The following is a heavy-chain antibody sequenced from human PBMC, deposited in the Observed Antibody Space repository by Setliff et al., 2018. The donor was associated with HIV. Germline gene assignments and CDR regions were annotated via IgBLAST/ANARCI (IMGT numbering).Heavy chain of an antibody. Sequence: SETLSLTCTVSGGSFSSGNYYWAWIRQPPGEGLEWIGGMSYSGTTYYNPSLKSRVTMSVDTSKNQFSLNLIFVTAADAAVYYCARQSSNTWSWFDPWGQGTLVTVSS. CDR2: MSYSGTT. J-gene: IGHJ5*02. D-gene: IGHD6-13*01. CDR3: ARQSSNTWSWFDP. V-gene: IGHV4-39*01. CDR1: GGSFSSGNYY.